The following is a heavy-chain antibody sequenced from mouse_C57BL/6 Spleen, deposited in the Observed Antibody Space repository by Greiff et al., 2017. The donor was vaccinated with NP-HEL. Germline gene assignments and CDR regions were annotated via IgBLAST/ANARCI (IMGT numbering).Heavy chain of an antibody. J-gene: IGHJ3*01. V-gene: IGHV1-15*01. Sequence: VQLQQSGAELVRPGASVTLSCKASGYTFTDYEMHWVKQTPVHGLEWIGAIDPETGGTAYNQKFKGKAILTADKSSSTAYMELRSLTSEDSAVYYCTREGAYDGPFAYWGQGTLVTVSA. CDR1: GYTFTDYE. CDR2: IDPETGGT. CDR3: TREGAYDGPFAY. D-gene: IGHD2-3*01.